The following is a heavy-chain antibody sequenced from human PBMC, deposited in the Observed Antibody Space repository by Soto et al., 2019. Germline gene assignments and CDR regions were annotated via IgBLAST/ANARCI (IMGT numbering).Heavy chain of an antibody. Sequence: WTWIRQPPGKGLEWIGYIYYSGSTNYNPSLKSRVSISGDTSKNQFSLNLSSVTAADTAVYYCARQGWPHWYFDRWGRVTLVTVSS. CDR3: ARQGWPHWYFDR. J-gene: IGHJ2*01. D-gene: IGHD6-19*01. CDR2: IYYSGST. V-gene: IGHV4-59*08.